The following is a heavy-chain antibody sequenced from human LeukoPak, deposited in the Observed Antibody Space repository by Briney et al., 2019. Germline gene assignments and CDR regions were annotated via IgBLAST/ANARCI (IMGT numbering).Heavy chain of an antibody. Sequence: SQTLSLTCTVSGGSISSGSYYWSWIRQPAGTGLEWIGRIYTSGSTNYNPSLKSRVTISVDTSKNQFSLKLSSVTAADTAVYYCARGNTIFGVVISGFDYWGQGTLVTVSS. D-gene: IGHD3-3*01. CDR3: ARGNTIFGVVISGFDY. CDR1: GGSISSGSYY. J-gene: IGHJ4*02. V-gene: IGHV4-61*02. CDR2: IYTSGST.